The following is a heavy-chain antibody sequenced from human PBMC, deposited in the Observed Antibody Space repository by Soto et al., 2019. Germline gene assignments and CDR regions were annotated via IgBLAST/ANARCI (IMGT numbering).Heavy chain of an antibody. CDR3: AREGSAPYYYYGMDA. V-gene: IGHV1-8*01. Sequence: ASVKVSCKASGYTFTSYDINWVRQATGQGLEWMGWMNPNSGNTGYAQKFQGRVTMTRNTSISTAYMELISLRSEDTSVYYCAREGSAPYYYYGMDAWGQGTTVTVSS. J-gene: IGHJ6*02. CDR2: MNPNSGNT. D-gene: IGHD3-10*01. CDR1: GYTFTSYD.